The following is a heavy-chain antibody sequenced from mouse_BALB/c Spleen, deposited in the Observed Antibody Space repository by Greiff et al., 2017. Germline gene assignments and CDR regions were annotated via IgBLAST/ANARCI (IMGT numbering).Heavy chain of an antibody. V-gene: IGHV5-6-3*01. D-gene: IGHD1-1*01. CDR1: GFTFSSYG. CDR3: ARDRDSYYYGSSPWFAY. J-gene: IGHJ3*01. Sequence: EVKLQESGGGLVQPGGSLKLSCAASGFTFSSYGMSWVRQTPDKRLELVATINSNGGSTYYPDSVKGRFTISRDNAKNTLYLQMSSLKSEDTAMYYCARDRDSYYYGSSPWFAYWGQGTLVTVSA. CDR2: INSNGGST.